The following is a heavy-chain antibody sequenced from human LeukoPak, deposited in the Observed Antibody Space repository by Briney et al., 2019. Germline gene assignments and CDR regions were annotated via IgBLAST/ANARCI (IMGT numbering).Heavy chain of an antibody. CDR2: IRYDGSNK. CDR1: GFTFSSYG. V-gene: IGHV3-30*02. D-gene: IGHD2-15*01. Sequence: GGSLRLSCAASGFTFSSYGMHWVRQAPGKGLEWVTFIRYDGSNKYYADSVKGRFTISRDNSKNTLYLQMNSLRAEDTAVYYCAKWGCSGGSCYPFDYWGQGTLVTVSS. J-gene: IGHJ4*02. CDR3: AKWGCSGGSCYPFDY.